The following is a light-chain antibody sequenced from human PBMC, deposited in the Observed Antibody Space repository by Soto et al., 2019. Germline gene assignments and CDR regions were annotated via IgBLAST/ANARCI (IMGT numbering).Light chain of an antibody. CDR3: QEYGNSPRYS. V-gene: IGKV3-20*01. Sequence: EMVLTQSPGTLSLSPGERVTLSCRSSQSVSSNYLAWYQPKTGQAPRLLIYATSSRATGIPDRFSGSGSGTDFTLTTNRLEAEDFAVYYCQEYGNSPRYSFGQGTRLDVK. CDR1: QSVSSNY. CDR2: ATS. J-gene: IGKJ2*03.